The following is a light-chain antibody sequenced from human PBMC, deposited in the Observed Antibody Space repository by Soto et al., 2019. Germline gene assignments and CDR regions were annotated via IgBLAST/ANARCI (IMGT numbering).Light chain of an antibody. Sequence: QSALTQPASVSGSPGQSITISCTGTSSDVGAYDFVSWYQHYPGKAPKLVTFDVTHRPPGISDRFSGSKSANTAPLTISGLQAEDEAYYYCSSYTTRSTLVFGGGTKLTVL. V-gene: IGLV2-14*01. CDR3: SSYTTRSTLV. J-gene: IGLJ2*01. CDR2: DVT. CDR1: SSDVGAYDF.